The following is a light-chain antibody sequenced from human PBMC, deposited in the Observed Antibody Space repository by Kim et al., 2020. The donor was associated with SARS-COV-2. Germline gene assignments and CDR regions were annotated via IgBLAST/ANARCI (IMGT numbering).Light chain of an antibody. Sequence: PGQTARSTCSGDALPKQYAYWYQQKPGQAPVLVIYKDSERPSGIPERFSGSSSGTTVTLTISGVQAEDEADYYCQSADSSGTYPVFGTGTKVTVL. CDR1: ALPKQY. V-gene: IGLV3-25*03. CDR3: QSADSSGTYPV. J-gene: IGLJ1*01. CDR2: KDS.